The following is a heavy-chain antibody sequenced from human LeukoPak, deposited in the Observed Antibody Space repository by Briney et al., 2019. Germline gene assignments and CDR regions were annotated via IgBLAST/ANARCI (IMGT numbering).Heavy chain of an antibody. Sequence: SETLSLTLTVSGGSIRSYYWRWIRQPPGKGLEWIGYISYSGSTNFNPSLKSRVTISVDTSKNQFSLKLSSVAAADTAVYYCAREGTAGTNLNWFDPWGPGTLVTVSS. CDR2: ISYSGST. V-gene: IGHV4-59*01. J-gene: IGHJ5*02. CDR1: GGSIRSYY. CDR3: AREGTAGTNLNWFDP. D-gene: IGHD6-13*01.